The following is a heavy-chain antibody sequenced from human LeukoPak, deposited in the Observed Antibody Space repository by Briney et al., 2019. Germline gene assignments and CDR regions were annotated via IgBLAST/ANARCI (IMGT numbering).Heavy chain of an antibody. CDR2: IYSGGST. D-gene: IGHD5-18*01. CDR1: GFTVSSSY. CDR3: AKGYNYAYEY. V-gene: IGHV3-53*01. Sequence: PGGSLRLSCAASGFTVSSSYMSWVRQAPGKWLEWVSLIYSGGSTYYAASVKGRFTISRDNSKNTLYLQMNSLRPEDTAVYYCAKGYNYAYEYWGQGTLVTVFS. J-gene: IGHJ4*02.